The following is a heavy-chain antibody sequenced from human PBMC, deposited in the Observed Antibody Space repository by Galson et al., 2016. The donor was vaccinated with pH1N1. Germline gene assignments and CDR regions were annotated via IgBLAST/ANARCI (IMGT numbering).Heavy chain of an antibody. Sequence: SVKVSCKASGYTFTSNAMNWVRQAPGQGLEWMGWINTNTGNPTYAQGFTGRFVFSLDTSVSMAYLQISSLKAEDTAAYYCARSHCSSTSCYGGSYYYYGMDVWGQGTTVTVSS. CDR2: INTNTGNP. CDR1: GYTFTSNA. V-gene: IGHV7-4-1*04. D-gene: IGHD2-2*01. J-gene: IGHJ6*02. CDR3: ARSHCSSTSCYGGSYYYYGMDV.